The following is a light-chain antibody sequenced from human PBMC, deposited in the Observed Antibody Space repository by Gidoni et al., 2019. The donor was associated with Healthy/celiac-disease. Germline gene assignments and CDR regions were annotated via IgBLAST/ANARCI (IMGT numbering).Light chain of an antibody. V-gene: IGLV1-51*02. CDR1: SSNIGNNY. CDR3: GTWDSSHAV. J-gene: IGLJ7*01. Sequence: QSVLTQPPSVSAAPGQKVTISCSGSSSNIGNNYVSWYQQLPGTAPKLLIYENNKRPSGIPDRFSGSKSGTSATLGITGLQTGDEADYYCGTWDSSHAVFGGGTQLTVL. CDR2: ENN.